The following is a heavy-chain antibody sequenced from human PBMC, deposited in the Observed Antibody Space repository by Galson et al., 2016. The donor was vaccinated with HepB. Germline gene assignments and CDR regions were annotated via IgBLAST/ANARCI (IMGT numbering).Heavy chain of an antibody. V-gene: IGHV3-9*01. CDR1: GFTFDDYA. J-gene: IGHJ4*01. CDR3: AKDSGDYYGSGTFLTYFDF. Sequence: SLRLSCAASGFTFDDYAMHWVRQPPGKGLEWVASISWNSDSIGYADSVKGRFTISRDNAKNSLYLEMNSLRPEDTALYYCAKDSGDYYGSGTFLTYFDFWGHGTQVTVSS. D-gene: IGHD3-10*01. CDR2: ISWNSDSI.